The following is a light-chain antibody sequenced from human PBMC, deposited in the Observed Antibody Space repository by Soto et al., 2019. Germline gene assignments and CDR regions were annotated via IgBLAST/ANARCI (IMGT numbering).Light chain of an antibody. Sequence: DIQMTQSPASLSASVGDRVTITCRASQTISSYLNWYQQKAGAAPKLLIYSASTLQSGVPSRFSGSGVGTDYTLTISSLQPADFAVYYCQQTFRTPHTYGQGTKLDIK. CDR3: QQTFRTPHT. J-gene: IGKJ2*01. V-gene: IGKV1-39*01. CDR1: QTISSY. CDR2: SAS.